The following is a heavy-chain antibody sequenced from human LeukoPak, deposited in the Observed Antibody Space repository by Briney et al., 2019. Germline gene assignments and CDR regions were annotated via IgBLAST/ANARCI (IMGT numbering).Heavy chain of an antibody. Sequence: GGSLRLSCAASGFTFSNAWMSWVRQAPGKGLEWVGRIKSKTDGGTTDYAAPVKGRFTISRDNSKNTLYLQMNSLRADDTAVYYCAKSGYNRFDYWGQGTPVTVSS. D-gene: IGHD5-24*01. CDR2: IKSKTDGGTT. J-gene: IGHJ4*02. CDR1: GFTFSNAW. V-gene: IGHV3-15*01. CDR3: AKSGYNRFDY.